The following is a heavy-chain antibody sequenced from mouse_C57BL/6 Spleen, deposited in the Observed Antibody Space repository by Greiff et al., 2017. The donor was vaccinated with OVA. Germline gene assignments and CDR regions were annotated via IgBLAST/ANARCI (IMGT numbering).Heavy chain of an antibody. V-gene: IGHV1-72*01. D-gene: IGHD1-1*01. Sequence: QVQLKQPGAELVKPGASVKLSCKASGYTFTSYWMHWVKQRPGRGLEWIGRIDPNSGGTKYNEKFKSKATLTVDKPSSTAYMQLSSLTSEDSAVYYCARRGITSYYFDYWGQGTTLTVSS. CDR3: ARRGITSYYFDY. CDR1: GYTFTSYW. J-gene: IGHJ2*01. CDR2: IDPNSGGT.